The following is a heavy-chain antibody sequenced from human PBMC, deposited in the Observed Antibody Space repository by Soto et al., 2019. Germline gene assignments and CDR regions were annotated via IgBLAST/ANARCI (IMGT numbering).Heavy chain of an antibody. CDR2: ISGSGGST. D-gene: IGHD2-21*02. CDR1: GFTFSSYA. V-gene: IGHV3-23*01. Sequence: EVQLLESGGGLVQPGGSLRLSCAASGFTFSSYAMSWVRQAPGKGLEWVSGISGSGGSTYYADSVKGRFTISRDNSKNTLYLQMNSLRAEDTAVYYCAKEGAYCGGDCSTMGYFDYWGQGTLVTASS. CDR3: AKEGAYCGGDCSTMGYFDY. J-gene: IGHJ4*02.